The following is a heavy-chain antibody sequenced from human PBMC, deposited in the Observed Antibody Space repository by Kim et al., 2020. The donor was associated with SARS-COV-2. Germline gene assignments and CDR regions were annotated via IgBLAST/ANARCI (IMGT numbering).Heavy chain of an antibody. V-gene: IGHV3-13*01. CDR2: IGTAGDT. Sequence: GGSLRLSCAASGFTFSSYDMHWVRQATGKGLEWVSAIGTAGDTYYPGSVKGRFTISRENAKNSLYLQMNSLRAGDTAVYYCARVRTRTYYYGMDVWGQGTTVTVSS. CDR1: GFTFSSYD. CDR3: ARVRTRTYYYGMDV. J-gene: IGHJ6*02.